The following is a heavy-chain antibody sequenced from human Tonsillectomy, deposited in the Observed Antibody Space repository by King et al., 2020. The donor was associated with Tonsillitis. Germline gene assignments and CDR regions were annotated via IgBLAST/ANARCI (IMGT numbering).Heavy chain of an antibody. CDR1: GFTFSRYW. J-gene: IGHJ4*02. D-gene: IGHD3-22*01. Sequence: EVQLVESGGGLVQPGGSLRLSCAGSGFTFSRYWMHWVRQAPGKGLVWVSRISIDGRTTTYADSVEGRFSISRDNAKNTLYLQMNSLRAEDTAVYYCARDRRTVIPQVPDHWGQGTLVAVSS. CDR3: ARDRRTVIPQVPDH. CDR2: ISIDGRTT. V-gene: IGHV3-74*01.